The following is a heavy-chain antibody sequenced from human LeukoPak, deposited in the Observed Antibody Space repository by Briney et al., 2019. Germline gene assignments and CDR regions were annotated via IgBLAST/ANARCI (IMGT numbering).Heavy chain of an antibody. CDR1: GFTFGSYA. V-gene: IGHV3-23*01. CDR3: AKKPASSGYYPFDY. CDR2: SSGGAT. Sequence: GGSLRLSCAASGFTFGSYAMSWVRQAPGKGLEWVSTSSGGATYYADSVKGRFTLSRDNSKNTVYLQMNSLRAEDTAVYYCAKKPASSGYYPFDYWGQGTLVTVSS. D-gene: IGHD3-22*01. J-gene: IGHJ4*02.